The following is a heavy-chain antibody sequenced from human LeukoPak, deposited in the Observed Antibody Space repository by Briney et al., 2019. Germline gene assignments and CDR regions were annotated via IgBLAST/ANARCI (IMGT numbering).Heavy chain of an antibody. CDR1: GGSFSGYY. Sequence: SETLSLTCAVYGGSFSGYYWSWIRQPPGEGLEWIGEINHSGSTNYNPSLKSRVTISVDTSKNQFSLKLSSVTAADTAVYYCASRGYYFDYWGQGTLVTVSS. D-gene: IGHD3-10*01. CDR3: ASRGYYFDY. CDR2: INHSGST. J-gene: IGHJ4*02. V-gene: IGHV4-34*01.